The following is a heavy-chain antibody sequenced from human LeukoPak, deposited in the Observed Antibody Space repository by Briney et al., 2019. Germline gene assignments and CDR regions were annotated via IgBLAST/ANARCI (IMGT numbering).Heavy chain of an antibody. CDR3: AREMGHSSGVQVLDY. CDR1: GGTFSSYA. Sequence: SVKVSCKASGGTFSSYAISWVRQAPGQGLEWMGRIIPILGIANYAQKFQGRVTITADKSTSTAYMELSSLRSEDTVVYYCAREMGHSSGVQVLDYWGQGTLVTVSS. D-gene: IGHD6-19*01. CDR2: IIPILGIA. J-gene: IGHJ4*02. V-gene: IGHV1-69*04.